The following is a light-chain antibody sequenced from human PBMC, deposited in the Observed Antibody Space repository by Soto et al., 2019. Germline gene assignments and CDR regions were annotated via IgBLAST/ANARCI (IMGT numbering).Light chain of an antibody. V-gene: IGLV2-11*01. CDR2: DVT. CDR1: SSNGGDYNY. CDR3: CSYAGNYIYV. J-gene: IGLJ1*01. Sequence: QSVLTQPRSVSGSPGQSVTISCTVTSSNGGDYNYVSWYQQHPGKAPKVMIYDVTKRPAGVPDRFSGSKSGNSASLTISGLQAEDEADYYCCSYAGNYIYVFGTGTKVTLL.